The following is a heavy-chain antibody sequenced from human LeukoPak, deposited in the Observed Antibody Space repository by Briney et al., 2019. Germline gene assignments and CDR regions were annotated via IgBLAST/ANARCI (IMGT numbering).Heavy chain of an antibody. J-gene: IGHJ4*02. D-gene: IGHD1-26*01. V-gene: IGHV3-23*01. Sequence: GGSLRLSCAASGFTFSSYAMSWVRQAPGKGLEWVSAISGSGGSTYYADSVKGRFTISRDNSKNTLYLQMNSLRAEDTAVYYCAKWVHGGSYYGLKYFDYWGQGTLVTVSS. CDR1: GFTFSSYA. CDR3: AKWVHGGSYYGLKYFDY. CDR2: ISGSGGST.